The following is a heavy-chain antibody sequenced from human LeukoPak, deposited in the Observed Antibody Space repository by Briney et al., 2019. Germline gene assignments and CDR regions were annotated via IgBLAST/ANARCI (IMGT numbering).Heavy chain of an antibody. CDR3: ARVAGIAAAGDFDY. Sequence: PGRSLRLSCAASGFTFSSYAMHWVRQAPGKGLEWVAVIWYDGSNKYYADSVKGRFTISRDNSKNTLYLQMNSLRAEDTAVYYCARVAGIAAAGDFDYWGQGTLVTVSS. CDR1: GFTFSSYA. V-gene: IGHV3-33*08. CDR2: IWYDGSNK. J-gene: IGHJ4*02. D-gene: IGHD6-13*01.